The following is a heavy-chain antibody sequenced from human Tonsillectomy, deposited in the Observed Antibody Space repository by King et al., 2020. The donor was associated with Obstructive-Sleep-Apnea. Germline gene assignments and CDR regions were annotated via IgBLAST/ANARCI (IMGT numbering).Heavy chain of an antibody. Sequence: LQLQESGPGLVKPSETLSLTCTVSGGSISSYYWSWIRQPPGKGLEWIGYIYHSGNTNYNPSLKSRVTMSVDTSKNQFSLKLSSVTAADTAVYYCARRGVRGRMDVWGQGTTVTVSS. CDR3: ARRGVRGRMDV. CDR2: IYHSGNT. CDR1: GGSISSYY. D-gene: IGHD3-10*01. V-gene: IGHV4-59*08. J-gene: IGHJ6*02.